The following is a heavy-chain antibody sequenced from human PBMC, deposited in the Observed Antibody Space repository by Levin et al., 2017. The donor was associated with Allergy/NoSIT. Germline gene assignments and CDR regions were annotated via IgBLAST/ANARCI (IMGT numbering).Heavy chain of an antibody. D-gene: IGHD2-21*02. Sequence: SETLSLTCTVSGGSISSGDYYWSWIRQPPGKGLEWIGYIYYSGSTYYNPSLKSRVTISVDTSKNQFSLKLSSVTAADTAVYYCARVVTAIRDAFDIWGQGTMVTVSS. CDR3: ARVVTAIRDAFDI. J-gene: IGHJ3*02. V-gene: IGHV4-30-4*01. CDR2: IYYSGST. CDR1: GGSISSGDYY.